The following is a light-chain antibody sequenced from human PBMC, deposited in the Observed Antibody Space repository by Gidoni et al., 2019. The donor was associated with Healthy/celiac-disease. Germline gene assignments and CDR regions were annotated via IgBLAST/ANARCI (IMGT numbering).Light chain of an antibody. J-gene: IGKJ2*02. CDR1: QSPVYSDGNTY. Sequence: DVVMTQPPLPLLVTLGQPASISCRSSQSPVYSDGNTYLNWFQQSPGKSPRRLSYKDSNWGSGVPDKYSGSRSGTDFTLEISRVEAEDVGVYYCMQGTHWPWTFGQGTKLEIK. V-gene: IGKV2D-30*01. CDR2: KDS. CDR3: MQGTHWPWT.